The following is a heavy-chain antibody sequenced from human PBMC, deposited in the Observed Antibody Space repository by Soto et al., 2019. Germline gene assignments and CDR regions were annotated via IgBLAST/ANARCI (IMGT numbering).Heavy chain of an antibody. Sequence: ASVKVSCKASGYTFTSYGISWVRQAPGQGLEWMGWISAYNGNTNYAQKLQGRVTRTTDTSTSTAYMELRSLRSDDTAVYYCARDRHYGDYVHGVFDYWGQGTLVTVSS. CDR2: ISAYNGNT. CDR1: GYTFTSYG. J-gene: IGHJ4*02. CDR3: ARDRHYGDYVHGVFDY. D-gene: IGHD4-17*01. V-gene: IGHV1-18*01.